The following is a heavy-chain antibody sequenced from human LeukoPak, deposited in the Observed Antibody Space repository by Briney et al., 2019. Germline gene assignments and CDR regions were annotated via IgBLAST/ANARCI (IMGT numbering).Heavy chain of an antibody. J-gene: IGHJ4*02. Sequence: PSETLSLTCTVSGGSISSYYWSWIRQPPGKGLEWIGYIYYSGSTNYNPSLKSRVTISVDTSKNQFSLKLSSVTAADTAVYYCARDILTGYSRDYWGQGTLVTVSS. CDR2: IYYSGST. CDR3: ARDILTGYSRDY. D-gene: IGHD3-9*01. CDR1: GGSISSYY. V-gene: IGHV4-59*01.